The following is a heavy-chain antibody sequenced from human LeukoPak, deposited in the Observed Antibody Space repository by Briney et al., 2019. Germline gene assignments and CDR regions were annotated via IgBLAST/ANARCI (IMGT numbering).Heavy chain of an antibody. CDR2: INPDESST. J-gene: IGHJ4*02. D-gene: IGHD6-19*01. CDR1: GFTFSTYW. CDR3: ARGGLGPVDY. Sequence: GGSLRLSCAASGFTFSTYWMHWVRHAPGKGLVWVSRINPDESSTSYADSVKGRFTISRDNAKNTLYLQLNSLRDDDTAVYYCARGGLGPVDYWGQGTLVTLSA. V-gene: IGHV3-74*01.